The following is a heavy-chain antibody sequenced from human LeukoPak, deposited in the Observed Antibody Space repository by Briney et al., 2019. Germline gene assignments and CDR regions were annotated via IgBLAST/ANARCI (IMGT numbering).Heavy chain of an antibody. J-gene: IGHJ4*02. V-gene: IGHV3-21*01. CDR3: AHAYGDTDY. CDR1: GLTGFTFSKNT. D-gene: IGHD4-17*01. Sequence: PGGSLRLSCAVTGLTGFTFSKNTMNWARQAPGEGVEWVSSITSSGNYTYSAASVKGRFTISRDNAKNALFLQMNSLRAEDTAVYYCAHAYGDTDYWGQGALVTVSS. CDR2: ITSSGNYT.